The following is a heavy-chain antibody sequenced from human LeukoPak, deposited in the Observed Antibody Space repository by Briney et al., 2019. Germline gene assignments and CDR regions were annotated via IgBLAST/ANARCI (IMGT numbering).Heavy chain of an antibody. CDR1: GDSISSGLYY. J-gene: IGHJ6*03. V-gene: IGHV4-31*03. CDR3: AAGRRGRYSPYYYYHLDV. D-gene: IGHD1-26*01. CDR2: THDSGTT. Sequence: TLSLTCIVSGDSISSGLYYWNWVRQRPGEGLEWIGCTHDSGTTYYSSSLRGRVIISLDTSKKEVSLKLTSVTAADTAVYYCAAGRRGRYSPYYYYHLDVWGTGTTVAVSS.